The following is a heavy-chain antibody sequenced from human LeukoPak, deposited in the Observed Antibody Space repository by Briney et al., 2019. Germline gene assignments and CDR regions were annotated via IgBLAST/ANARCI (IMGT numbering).Heavy chain of an antibody. Sequence: ASVRVSCKASGYTFTSYYMHWVRQAPGQGLEWMEIINPSGGSTSYAQKFQGRVTMTRDTSTSTVYMELSSLRSEDTAVYYCARDSGSYYYFDYWGQGTLVTVSS. CDR3: ARDSGSYYYFDY. CDR2: INPSGGST. V-gene: IGHV1-46*01. J-gene: IGHJ4*02. D-gene: IGHD1-26*01. CDR1: GYTFTSYY.